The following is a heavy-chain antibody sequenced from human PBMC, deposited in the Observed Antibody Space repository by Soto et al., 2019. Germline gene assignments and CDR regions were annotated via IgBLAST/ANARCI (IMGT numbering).Heavy chain of an antibody. J-gene: IGHJ4*02. V-gene: IGHV4-39*07. CDR2: IYYSGST. Sequence: SETLSLTCTVSGGSISSSSYYWGWIRQPPGKGLEWIGSIYYSGSTNYNPSLKSRVTISVDTSKNQFSLKLSSVTAADTAVYYCARGGPGQWLVAYFDYWGQGTLVTVSS. CDR3: ARGGPGQWLVAYFDY. D-gene: IGHD6-19*01. CDR1: GGSISSSSYY.